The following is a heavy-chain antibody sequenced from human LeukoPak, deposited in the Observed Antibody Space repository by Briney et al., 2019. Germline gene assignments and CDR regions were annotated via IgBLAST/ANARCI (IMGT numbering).Heavy chain of an antibody. J-gene: IGHJ3*02. V-gene: IGHV3-74*01. CDR3: ARDFEYDSSGYYYRTDAFDI. CDR2: INSDGSST. Sequence: GGSLRLSCAASGFTFSSYWMHWVRQAPGKGLVWVSRINSDGSSTSYADSVKGRFTISRDNAKNTLYLQMNSLRAEDTAVYYCARDFEYDSSGYYYRTDAFDIWGQGTMVTVSS. CDR1: GFTFSSYW. D-gene: IGHD3-22*01.